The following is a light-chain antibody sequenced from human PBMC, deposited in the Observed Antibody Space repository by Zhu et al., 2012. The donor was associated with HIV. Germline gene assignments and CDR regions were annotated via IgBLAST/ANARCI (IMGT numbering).Light chain of an antibody. V-gene: IGKV1-5*03. CDR1: QSISTW. J-gene: IGKJ4*01. CDR2: KAS. CDR3: QQYNSYLLT. Sequence: DIQMTQSPSTLSASVGDRVTITCRASQSISTWLAWYQQKPGKAPKVLIYKASSLESGVPSRFSGSGSGTEFTLTISSLQPDDFATYYCQQYNSYLLTFGGGPRWRSN.